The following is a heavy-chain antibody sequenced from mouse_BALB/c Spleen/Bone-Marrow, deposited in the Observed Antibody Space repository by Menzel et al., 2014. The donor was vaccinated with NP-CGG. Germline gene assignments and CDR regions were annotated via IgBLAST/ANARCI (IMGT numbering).Heavy chain of an antibody. CDR3: ARSYDGYPYAMNY. V-gene: IGHV1S135*01. CDR2: FDPFNGGT. D-gene: IGHD2-3*01. CDR1: GYLFTSYY. Sequence: VQLQQPGPELMKPGASVKISCKASGYLFTSYYMHWVKQSHGESLEWIGYFDPFNGGTSYNQKFKGKATLTVDKSSSTAYMHLSSLTSEDSAVYFCARSYDGYPYAMNYWGQGTSVTVSP. J-gene: IGHJ4*01.